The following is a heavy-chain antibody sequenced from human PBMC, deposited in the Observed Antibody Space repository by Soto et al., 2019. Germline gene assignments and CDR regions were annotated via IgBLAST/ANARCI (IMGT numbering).Heavy chain of an antibody. CDR3: VRGRRGDP. CDR2: IHHSGST. Sequence: PSETLSLTCAVSGGSFTAYYWSWIRQSPDMRLEWIGEIHHSGSTTYNPSVESRVTISVDTSKKQFSLKLTSVTAAYTGVYYCVRGRRGDPWGQGTLVTVSS. CDR1: GGSFTAYY. V-gene: IGHV4-34*01. J-gene: IGHJ5*02. D-gene: IGHD3-10*01.